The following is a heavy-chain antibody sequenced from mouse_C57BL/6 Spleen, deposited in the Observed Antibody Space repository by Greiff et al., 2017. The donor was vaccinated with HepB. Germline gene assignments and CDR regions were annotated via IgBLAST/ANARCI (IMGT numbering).Heavy chain of an antibody. V-gene: IGHV14-2*01. J-gene: IGHJ1*03. CDR1: GFNIKDYY. D-gene: IGHD1-1*01. CDR2: IDPEDGET. Sequence: EVQLQQSGAELVKPGASVKLSCTASGFNIKDYYMHWVKQRTEQGLEWIGRIDPEDGETKYAPKFPGKATITADTSSNTAYLQLSSLTSEDTAVYYVARDYYGSSYSYFDVWGTGTTVTVSS. CDR3: ARDYYGSSYSYFDV.